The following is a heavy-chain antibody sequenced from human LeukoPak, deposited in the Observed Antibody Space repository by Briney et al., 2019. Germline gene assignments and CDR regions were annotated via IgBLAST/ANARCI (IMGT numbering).Heavy chain of an antibody. Sequence: ASVKVSCKASGYTFTSYYMHWVRQAPGQGLEWMGIINPSGGSTSYAQKFQGRVTMTRDTSTSTVYVELSSLRSEDTAVYYCARGRPRIVGATGMGTWFDPWGQGTLVTVSS. D-gene: IGHD1-26*01. CDR2: INPSGGST. CDR3: ARGRPRIVGATGMGTWFDP. J-gene: IGHJ5*02. V-gene: IGHV1-46*01. CDR1: GYTFTSYY.